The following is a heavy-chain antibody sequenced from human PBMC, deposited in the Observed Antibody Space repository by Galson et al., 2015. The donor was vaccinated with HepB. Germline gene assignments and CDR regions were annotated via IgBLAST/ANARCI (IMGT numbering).Heavy chain of an antibody. V-gene: IGHV3-48*01. CDR3: AKRERNVSPYYYYMDV. CDR2: ISSSSSTI. J-gene: IGHJ6*03. D-gene: IGHD1-26*01. Sequence: SLRLSCAASGFTFSSYSMNWVRQAPGKGLEWVSYISSSSSTIYYADSVKGRFTISRDNAKNSLYLQMNSLRAEDTAVYYCAKRERNVSPYYYYMDVWGIGTTVTVSS. CDR1: GFTFSSYS.